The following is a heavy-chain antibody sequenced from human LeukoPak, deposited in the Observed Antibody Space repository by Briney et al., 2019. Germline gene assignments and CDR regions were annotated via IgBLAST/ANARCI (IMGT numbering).Heavy chain of an antibody. CDR3: ASVLYCSSTSCYLRNWFDP. D-gene: IGHD2-2*01. Sequence: SQTLSLTCTVSGGSISSGDYYWSWIRQPPGKGLEWIGYIYYSGSTYYNPSLKSRVTISVDTSKNQFSLKLSSVTAADTAVYYCASVLYCSSTSCYLRNWFDPWGQGTLVIVSS. J-gene: IGHJ5*02. CDR1: GGSISSGDYY. V-gene: IGHV4-30-4*01. CDR2: IYYSGST.